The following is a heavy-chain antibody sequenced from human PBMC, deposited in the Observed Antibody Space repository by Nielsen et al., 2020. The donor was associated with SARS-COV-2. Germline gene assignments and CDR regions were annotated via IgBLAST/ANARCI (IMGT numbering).Heavy chain of an antibody. CDR2: IYYSGST. CDR1: GGSISSSSYY. J-gene: IGHJ5*02. CDR3: ARHAYYPYNWFDP. V-gene: IGHV4-39*01. Sequence: SETLSLTCTVSGGSISSSSYYWGWIRQPPGKGLEWIGSIYYSGSTYYNPPLKSRVTISVDTSKNQFSLKLSSVTAADTAVYYCARHAYYPYNWFDPWGQGTLVTVSS. D-gene: IGHD1-26*01.